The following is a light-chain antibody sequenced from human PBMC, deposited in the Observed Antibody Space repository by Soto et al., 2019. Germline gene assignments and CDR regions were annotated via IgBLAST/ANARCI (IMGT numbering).Light chain of an antibody. CDR3: QQRSTWPLLT. CDR1: QTVRRY. V-gene: IGKV3-11*01. J-gene: IGKJ4*01. CDR2: DAS. Sequence: VLIQSPATLSLSPGERATLSCRASQTVRRYLAWFQQKPGQPPRLLIYDASNRATGIPARFSGSGSGTDYTLTISSLEPDDFAVYYCQQRSTWPLLTFGGGTKVEI.